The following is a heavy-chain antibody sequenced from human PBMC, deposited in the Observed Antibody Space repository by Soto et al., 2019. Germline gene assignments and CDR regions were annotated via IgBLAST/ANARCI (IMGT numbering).Heavy chain of an antibody. Sequence: GASVKVSCKASGGTFSSYAISWVRQAPGQGLEWMGGIIPIFGTANYAQKFQGRVTITADKSTSTAYMELSSLRSEDTAVYYCAREGSSYFDWLLDYWGQGTLVTVSS. V-gene: IGHV1-69*06. CDR3: AREGSSYFDWLLDY. CDR1: GGTFSSYA. J-gene: IGHJ4*02. CDR2: IIPIFGTA. D-gene: IGHD3-9*01.